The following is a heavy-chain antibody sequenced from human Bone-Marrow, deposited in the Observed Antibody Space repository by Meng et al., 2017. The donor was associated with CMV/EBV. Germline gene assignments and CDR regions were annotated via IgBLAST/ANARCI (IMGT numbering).Heavy chain of an antibody. Sequence: SETLSLTCAVYGGSFSGYYWSWIRQPPGKGLEWIGEINHSGSTNYNPSFKSRVTISVDTSKNQFSLKLSSVTAADTAVYYCARGINDFWSGYTPPDYWGQGTLVTVSS. CDR3: ARGINDFWSGYTPPDY. CDR2: INHSGST. J-gene: IGHJ4*02. V-gene: IGHV4-34*01. CDR1: GGSFSGYY. D-gene: IGHD3-3*01.